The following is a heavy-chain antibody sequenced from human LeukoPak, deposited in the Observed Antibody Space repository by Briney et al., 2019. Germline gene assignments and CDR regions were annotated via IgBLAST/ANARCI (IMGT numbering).Heavy chain of an antibody. V-gene: IGHV3-21*01. D-gene: IGHD6-13*01. CDR2: ISSGGMWI. Sequence: GGSLRLSCAASGFTFSSYSMNWVRQAPGKGLEWVSSISSGGMWIYYADSLKGRFTISRDNAKNSLYLQMNSLRAEDTALYYCARDATTATGWVYMDVWGKGTTVTISS. CDR3: ARDATTATGWVYMDV. J-gene: IGHJ6*03. CDR1: GFTFSSYS.